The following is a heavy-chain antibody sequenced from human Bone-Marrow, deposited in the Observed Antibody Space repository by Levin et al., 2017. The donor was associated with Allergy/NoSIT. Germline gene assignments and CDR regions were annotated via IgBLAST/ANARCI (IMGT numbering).Heavy chain of an antibody. CDR1: GYSFTNFL. CDR2: IHPGDSDI. Sequence: PGGSLRLSCKASGYSFTNFLIGWVRQVPGKGLEWVGTIHPGDSDIRYSPSFQGQVTISADKSSSTAYLQWSSLRASDTGIYYCASPDYWGQGTLVTVS. V-gene: IGHV5-51*01. J-gene: IGHJ4*02. CDR3: ASPDY.